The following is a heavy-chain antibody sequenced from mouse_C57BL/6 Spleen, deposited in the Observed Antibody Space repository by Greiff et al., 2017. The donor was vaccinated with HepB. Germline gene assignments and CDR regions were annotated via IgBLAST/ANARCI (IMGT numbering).Heavy chain of an antibody. CDR2: ISDGGSYT. Sequence: EVHLVESGGGLVKPGGSLKLSCAASGFTFSSYAMSWVRQTPEKRLEWVATISDGGSYTYYPDNVKGRFTISRDNAKNNLYLQMSHLKSEDTAMYYGARGIYYDYDVFAYWGQGTLVTVSA. J-gene: IGHJ3*01. CDR1: GFTFSSYA. D-gene: IGHD2-4*01. V-gene: IGHV5-4*01. CDR3: ARGIYYDYDVFAY.